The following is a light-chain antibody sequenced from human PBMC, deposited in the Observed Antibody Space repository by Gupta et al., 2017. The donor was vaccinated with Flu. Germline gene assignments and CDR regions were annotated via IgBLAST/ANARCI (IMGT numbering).Light chain of an antibody. CDR2: GNT. CDR3: QSYDNSLSAWV. J-gene: IGLJ3*02. CDR1: SSNIGAGYD. V-gene: IGLV1-40*01. Sequence: QSVLTQPPSVSGAPGQRVTIFCTGSSSNIGAGYDVHWYQQVPGTAPKLLIYGNTNRPSGVPERFSGSKSGTSASLAITGLQTEDETDYYCQSYDNSLSAWVFGGGTKVTVL.